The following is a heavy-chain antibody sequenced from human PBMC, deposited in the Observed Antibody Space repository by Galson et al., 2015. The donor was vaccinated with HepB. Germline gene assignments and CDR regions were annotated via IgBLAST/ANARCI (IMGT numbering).Heavy chain of an antibody. D-gene: IGHD6-13*01. CDR2: ISYDGSNK. V-gene: IGHV3-30*04. CDR1: GFTFSSYA. CDR3: ARDYASSGYFNHYYGMDV. Sequence: SLRLSCAASGFTFSSYAMHWVRQAPGQGLEWVAVISYDGSNKYYADSVKGRFTISRDNSKNTLYLQMNSLRAEDTAVYYCARDYASSGYFNHYYGMDVWGQGTTVTVS. J-gene: IGHJ6*02.